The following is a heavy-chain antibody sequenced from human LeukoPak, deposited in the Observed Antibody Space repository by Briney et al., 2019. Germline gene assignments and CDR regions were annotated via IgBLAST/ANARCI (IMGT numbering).Heavy chain of an antibody. Sequence: MTSETLSLTCTVSGGSFSSTNYYWGWIRQPPGKGLEWIGSINYSGSTYYNPSLKSRVTISVDTSKNQFSLRLTSMTAADTAVYYCARTNKAARVVDYWGQGTLVTVSS. D-gene: IGHD6-6*01. J-gene: IGHJ4*02. CDR2: INYSGST. CDR3: ARTNKAARVVDY. CDR1: GGSFSSTNYY. V-gene: IGHV4-39*01.